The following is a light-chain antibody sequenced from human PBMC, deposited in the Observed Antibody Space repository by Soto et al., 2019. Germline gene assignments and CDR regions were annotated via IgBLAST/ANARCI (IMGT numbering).Light chain of an antibody. CDR2: SNN. Sequence: SVLTQPPSASGTPGQRVPISCSGSRSHIGSNTVNWYQHLPGTAPKLLIYSNNQRPSGVPDRFSGSKSGTSASLAISGLQSEDEDDYYCAAWEDSQQGVVVGGGTKLTVL. CDR1: RSHIGSNT. CDR3: AAWEDSQQGVV. V-gene: IGLV1-44*01. J-gene: IGLJ2*01.